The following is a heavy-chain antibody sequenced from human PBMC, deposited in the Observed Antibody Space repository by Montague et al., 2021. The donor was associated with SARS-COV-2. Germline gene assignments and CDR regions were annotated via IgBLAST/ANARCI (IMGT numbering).Heavy chain of an antibody. CDR1: GFSLSTSGMC. Sequence: PALVKPTQTLTLTCTFSGFSLSTSGMCVSRIRQPPGKALEWLARIDWDDDKYYSTSLKTRLTISKDTSKNQVVLTMTNMDPVDTATYYCARIVGVLLWFGESDYGMDVWGQGTTVTVSS. J-gene: IGHJ6*02. CDR2: IDWDDDK. D-gene: IGHD3-10*01. CDR3: ARIVGVLLWFGESDYGMDV. V-gene: IGHV2-70*11.